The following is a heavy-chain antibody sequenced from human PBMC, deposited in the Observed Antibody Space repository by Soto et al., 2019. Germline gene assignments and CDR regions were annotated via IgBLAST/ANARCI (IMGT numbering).Heavy chain of an antibody. D-gene: IGHD6-13*01. CDR2: ISAYNGNT. CDR1: GYTFTSYG. V-gene: IGHV1-18*01. Sequence: GASVKVSCKASGYTFTSYGISWVRQAPGQGLEWMGWISAYNGNTNYAQKLQGRVTMTTDTSTSTAYMELRSLRSDDTAVYYCARVQQLVITQGYGMDVWGQGATVTVSS. J-gene: IGHJ6*02. CDR3: ARVQQLVITQGYGMDV.